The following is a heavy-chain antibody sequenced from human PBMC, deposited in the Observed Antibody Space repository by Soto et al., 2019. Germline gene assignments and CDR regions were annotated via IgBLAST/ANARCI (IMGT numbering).Heavy chain of an antibody. CDR3: ASSDGGREFWDYYYGMDV. CDR1: GYTFTSYG. Sequence: ASVKVSCKASGYTFTSYGISWVRQAPGQGLEWMGWISAYNGNTNYAQKLQGRVTMTTDTSTSTAYMELRSLRSDDTAVYYCASSDGGREFWDYYYGMDVWGQGTTVPVSS. V-gene: IGHV1-18*04. CDR2: ISAYNGNT. J-gene: IGHJ6*02. D-gene: IGHD2-15*01.